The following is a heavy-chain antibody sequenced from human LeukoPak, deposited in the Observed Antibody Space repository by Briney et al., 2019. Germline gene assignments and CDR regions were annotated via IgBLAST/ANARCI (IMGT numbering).Heavy chain of an antibody. D-gene: IGHD3-10*01. Sequence: GGSLRLSCAASGFTFSSYAMSWVRQAPGKGLEWVSAISGSGGSTYYADSVKGRFTISRDNSKNTLYLHMNSLRAEDTAVYYCAKDRGTWPYYYGSGSYIYWGQGTLVTVSS. J-gene: IGHJ4*02. V-gene: IGHV3-23*01. CDR1: GFTFSSYA. CDR2: ISGSGGST. CDR3: AKDRGTWPYYYGSGSYIY.